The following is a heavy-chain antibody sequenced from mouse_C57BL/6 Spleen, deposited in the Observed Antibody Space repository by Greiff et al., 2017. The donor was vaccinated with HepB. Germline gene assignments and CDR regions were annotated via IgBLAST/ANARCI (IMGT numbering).Heavy chain of an antibody. CDR3: VAYYSNYEDYFDY. D-gene: IGHD2-5*01. V-gene: IGHV10-1*01. CDR2: IRSKSNNYAT. Sequence: EVQLMESGGGLVQPKGSLKLSCAASGFSFNTYAMNWVRQAPGKGLEWVARIRSKSNNYATYYADSVKDRFTISRDDSESMLYLQMNNLKTEDTAMYYCVAYYSNYEDYFDYWGQGTTLTVSS. J-gene: IGHJ2*01. CDR1: GFSFNTYA.